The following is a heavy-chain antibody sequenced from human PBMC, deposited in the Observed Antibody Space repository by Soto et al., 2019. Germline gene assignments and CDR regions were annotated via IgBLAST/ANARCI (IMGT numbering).Heavy chain of an antibody. CDR1: GGSISSSSYY. V-gene: IGHV4-39*01. Sequence: SETLSLTCTVSGGSISSSSYYWGWIRQPPGKGLEWIGSIYYSGSTYYNPSLKSRVTISVDTSKNQFSLKLSSVTAADTAVYYCASSPPYCSGGSCYQNYYYYYYMDVWGKGTTVTVSS. CDR2: IYYSGST. CDR3: ASSPPYCSGGSCYQNYYYYYYMDV. J-gene: IGHJ6*03. D-gene: IGHD2-15*01.